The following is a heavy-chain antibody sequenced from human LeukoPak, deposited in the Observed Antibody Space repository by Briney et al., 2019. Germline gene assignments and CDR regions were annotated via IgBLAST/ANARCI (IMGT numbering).Heavy chain of an antibody. D-gene: IGHD6-13*01. J-gene: IGHJ6*03. CDR1: GYTLTGYY. Sequence: ASVKVSCKASGYTLTGYYMHWVRQAPGQGLEWMGWINPNNGVTSYAQKFQGRVTMTRDTSIRTAYMELSSLRSDDTAVYYCARDKVAAAGLQADDYYYHYMDVWGKGTTVTVSS. V-gene: IGHV1-2*02. CDR3: ARDKVAAAGLQADDYYYHYMDV. CDR2: INPNNGVT.